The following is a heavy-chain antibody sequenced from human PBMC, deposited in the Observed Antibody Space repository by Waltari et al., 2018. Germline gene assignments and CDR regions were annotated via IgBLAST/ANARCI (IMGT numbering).Heavy chain of an antibody. V-gene: IGHV3-74*01. Sequence: VPETPGKGLVWVSRINGYVTSTTYADSVKGRFTTSRDNARNTLHLQMNSLRVEDTAVYYCATGDSHAFDMWGQGTLVIVSS. J-gene: IGHJ3*02. CDR2: INGYVTST. CDR3: ATGDSHAFDM. D-gene: IGHD4-17*01.